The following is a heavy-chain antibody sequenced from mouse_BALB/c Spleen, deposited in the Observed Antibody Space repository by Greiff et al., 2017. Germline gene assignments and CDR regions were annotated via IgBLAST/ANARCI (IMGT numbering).Heavy chain of an antibody. Sequence: EVQLQESGPDLVKPSQSLSLTCTVTGYSITSGYSWPWIRQFPGNKLEWMGYIHYSGSTNYNPSLKSRISITRDTSKNQFFLQLNSVTTEDTATYYCAREVHTTGNYAMDYWGQGTSVTVSS. CDR2: IHYSGST. D-gene: IGHD1-1*01. CDR3: AREVHTTGNYAMDY. V-gene: IGHV3-1*02. CDR1: GYSITSGYS. J-gene: IGHJ4*01.